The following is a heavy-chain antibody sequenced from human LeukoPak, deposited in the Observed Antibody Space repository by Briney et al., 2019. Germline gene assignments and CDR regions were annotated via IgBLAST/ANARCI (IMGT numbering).Heavy chain of an antibody. CDR1: GFIFSSFG. CDR2: IKQDGSEK. J-gene: IGHJ4*02. Sequence: GGSLRLSCAVSGFIFSSFGMSWVRQAPGKGLEWVANIKQDGSEKYYVDSVKGRFTISRDNAKNSLYLQMNSLRAEDTAVYYCARVYGQIVVVIKVYYFDYWGQGTLVTVSS. V-gene: IGHV3-7*01. CDR3: ARVYGQIVVVIKVYYFDY. D-gene: IGHD3-22*01.